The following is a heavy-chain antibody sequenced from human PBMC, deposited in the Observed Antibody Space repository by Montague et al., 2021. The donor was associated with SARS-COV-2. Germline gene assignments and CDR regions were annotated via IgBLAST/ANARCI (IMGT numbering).Heavy chain of an antibody. Sequence: SETLSLTCTVSGGSISSTSYYWGWIHQPPGKGLEWIGSIYYSGSTYYNPSLKSRVTISVDTSKNQFPLELSSVTAADTAVYYCARGLRPPSMIRGVSRHVDVWGQGTTVTVSS. CDR3: ARGLRPPSMIRGVSRHVDV. V-gene: IGHV4-39*06. J-gene: IGHJ6*02. D-gene: IGHD3-10*01. CDR1: GGSISSTSYY. CDR2: IYYSGST.